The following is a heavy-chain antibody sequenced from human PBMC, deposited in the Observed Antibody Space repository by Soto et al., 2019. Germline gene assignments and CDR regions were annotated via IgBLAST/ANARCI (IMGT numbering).Heavy chain of an antibody. Sequence: GGSLRLSCAASGFTFSNHAMSWVRQAPGKGLEWVAFITYDGDDKYYADPVKGRFTISRDNSKNTLYLQMNSLRAEDTAVYYCAALDDYYYYYAMDVWGQGTTVTVSS. V-gene: IGHV3-30*02. CDR1: GFTFSNHA. J-gene: IGHJ6*02. CDR3: AALDDYYYYYAMDV. CDR2: ITYDGDDK.